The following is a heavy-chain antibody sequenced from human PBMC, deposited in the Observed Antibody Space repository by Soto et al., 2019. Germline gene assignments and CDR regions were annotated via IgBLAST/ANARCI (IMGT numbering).Heavy chain of an antibody. Sequence: EVQLVESGGGLVQPGGSLRLSCAASGFTFSDHYMDWVRQAPGKGLEWVGRTRNKANSFTTDYAASVKGRFTISRDDLNNSLHLQMNSLKNEDTAVYYCGRPLVGATKGFYYYGMDVWGQGTTVTVSS. D-gene: IGHD1-26*01. CDR3: GRPLVGATKGFYYYGMDV. CDR1: GFTFSDHY. J-gene: IGHJ6*02. CDR2: TRNKANSFTT. V-gene: IGHV3-72*01.